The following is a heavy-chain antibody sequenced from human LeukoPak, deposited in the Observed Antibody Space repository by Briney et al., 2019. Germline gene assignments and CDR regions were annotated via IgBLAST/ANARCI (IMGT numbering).Heavy chain of an antibody. V-gene: IGHV1-18*04. D-gene: IGHD3-10*01. J-gene: IGHJ6*03. CDR2: ISAYNGNT. Sequence: ASVKVSCKASGYTFTSYYMHWVRQAPGQGLEWMGWISAYNGNTNYAQKLQGRVTMTTDTSTSTAYMELRSLRSDDTAVYYCARDNVVRGVRLTSRYYYYYMDVWGKGTTVTISS. CDR3: ARDNVVRGVRLTSRYYYYYMDV. CDR1: GYTFTSYY.